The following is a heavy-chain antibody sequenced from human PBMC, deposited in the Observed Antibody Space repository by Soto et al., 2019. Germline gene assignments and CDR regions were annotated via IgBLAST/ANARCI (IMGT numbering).Heavy chain of an antibody. D-gene: IGHD2-2*01. J-gene: IGHJ4*02. V-gene: IGHV4-34*01. CDR2: INHSGST. CDR3: ARGRLPLGYCSSTSCPKNYFDY. Sequence: SETLSLTCAVYGGSFSGYYWSWIRQTTGKGLEWIGEINHSGSTNYNPSLKSRVTISVDTSKNQFSLKLSSVTAADTAVYYCARGRLPLGYCSSTSCPKNYFDYWGQGTLVTVSS. CDR1: GGSFSGYY.